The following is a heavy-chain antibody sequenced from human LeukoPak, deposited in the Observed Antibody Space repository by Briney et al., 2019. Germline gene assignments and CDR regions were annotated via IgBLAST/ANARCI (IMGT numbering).Heavy chain of an antibody. Sequence: ASVKVSCKVSGYTLTELSMHWVRQAPGKGLEWMGGFDPEDGETIYAQKFQGRVTMTEDTSTDTAYMELSSLRSEDTAVYYCATLXXXIXATIRIEVLEEYYFDYWGQGTLVTVSS. V-gene: IGHV1-24*01. CDR2: FDPEDGET. D-gene: IGHD5-12*01. CDR1: GYTLTELS. CDR3: ATLXXXIXATIRIEVLEEYYFDY. J-gene: IGHJ4*02.